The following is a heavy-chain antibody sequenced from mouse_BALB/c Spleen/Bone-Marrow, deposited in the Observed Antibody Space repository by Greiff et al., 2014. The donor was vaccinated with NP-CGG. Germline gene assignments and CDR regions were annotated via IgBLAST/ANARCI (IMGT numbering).Heavy chain of an antibody. J-gene: IGHJ1*01. CDR2: IWTGGGT. V-gene: IGHV2-9-2*01. CDR1: GFSLTSYD. CDR3: VREGAYYGDYDWYFDV. D-gene: IGHD2-13*01. Sequence: VKLVESGPGLVAPSQSLSITCTVSGFSLTSYDINWIRQPPGKGLEWLGVIWTGGGTNYNSAFMSRLSISKDNSKSQVFLKMNSLQTDDTAIYYCVREGAYYGDYDWYFDVWGAGTTATVSS.